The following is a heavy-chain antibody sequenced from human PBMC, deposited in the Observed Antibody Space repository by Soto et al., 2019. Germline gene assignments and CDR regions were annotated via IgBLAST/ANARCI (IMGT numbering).Heavy chain of an antibody. CDR3: ARDPPVSGTTHYFDY. J-gene: IGHJ4*02. V-gene: IGHV3-49*03. CDR1: GFTFGDYA. Sequence: PGGSLRLSCTASGFTFGDYAMSWLRQAPGKGLEWVGFIRRKAYGGTTEYAASVKGRFTISRDDSKSLAYLQMNSLKTEDTAVYYCARDPPVSGTTHYFDYWGQGTLVTVSS. D-gene: IGHD1-7*01. CDR2: IRRKAYGGTT.